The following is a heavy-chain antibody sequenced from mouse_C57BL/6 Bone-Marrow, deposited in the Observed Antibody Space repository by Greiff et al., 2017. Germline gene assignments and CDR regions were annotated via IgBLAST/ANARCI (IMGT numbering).Heavy chain of an antibody. CDR1: GFSLTSYG. CDR3: AKNSDGNYNYAMDY. D-gene: IGHD2-1*01. V-gene: IGHV2-5*01. CDR2: IWRGGST. J-gene: IGHJ4*01. Sequence: VQLQQSGPGLVQPSQSLSITCTVSGFSLTSYGVHWVRQSPGKGLEWLGVIWRGGSTDYNAAFMSRLSITKDNSKSQVFFKMNSLQADDTAIYYCAKNSDGNYNYAMDYWGQGTSVTVSS.